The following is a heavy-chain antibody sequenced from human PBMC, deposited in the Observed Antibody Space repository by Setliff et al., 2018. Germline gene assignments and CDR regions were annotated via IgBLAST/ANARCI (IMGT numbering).Heavy chain of an antibody. J-gene: IGHJ4*02. V-gene: IGHV4-39*01. Sequence: SETLSLTCTVSGALLSSKTSYWGWIRQPPGKGLEWIGSISYSGTTYYNPSLATHFTMSVDTSKNQFFLKMHSVTTADTAVYYCARRGREMSTVRFFHSWGQGVLVTVSS. CDR3: ARRGREMSTVRFFHS. CDR1: GALLSSKTSY. CDR2: ISYSGTT. D-gene: IGHD4-4*01.